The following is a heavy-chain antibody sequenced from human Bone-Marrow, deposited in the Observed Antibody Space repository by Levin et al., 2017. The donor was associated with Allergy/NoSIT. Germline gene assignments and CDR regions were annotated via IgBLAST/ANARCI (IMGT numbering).Heavy chain of an antibody. CDR3: ARGLEYSGLP. CDR2: ITSSGTYI. D-gene: IGHD5-12*01. V-gene: IGHV3-21*01. J-gene: IGHJ5*02. CDR1: GFTFSSYS. Sequence: GESLKISCAASGFTFSSYSKNWVRQAPGKGLDWVSSITSSGTYIYYADSVKGRFTISRDNAKNSLFLQMNSLTAADTAVYYCARGLEYSGLPWGQGTLVTVSS.